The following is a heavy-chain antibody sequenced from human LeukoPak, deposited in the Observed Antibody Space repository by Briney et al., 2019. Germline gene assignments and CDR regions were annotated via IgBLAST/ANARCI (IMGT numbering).Heavy chain of an antibody. V-gene: IGHV3-7*01. CDR1: GSTFSSYW. CDR3: ARDLWYSSGPDI. D-gene: IGHD6-19*01. Sequence: LTGGSLRLSCAASGSTFSSYWMSWVRQAPGKGLEWVANIKQDGTEKYYVDSVKDRFTISRDNARNSQYLQMNSLRAEDTAVYYCARDLWYSSGPDIWGQGTMVTVSS. J-gene: IGHJ3*02. CDR2: IKQDGTEK.